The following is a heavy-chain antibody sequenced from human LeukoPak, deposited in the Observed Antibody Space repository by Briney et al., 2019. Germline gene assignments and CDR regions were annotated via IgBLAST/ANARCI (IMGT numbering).Heavy chain of an antibody. D-gene: IGHD3-3*01. CDR2: ISGSGSNT. J-gene: IGHJ6*03. V-gene: IGHV3-23*01. CDR1: GSNFNMYA. Sequence: GGSLRLSCAASGSNFNMYAMTWVRQAPGKGLEWVSEISGSGSNTYYADSVKARFTISRDNSKKMLYLDMNSLRTEDTAMYYCARGQVFWSGYTYQDYFYYMDVWGKGTAVTVSS. CDR3: ARGQVFWSGYTYQDYFYYMDV.